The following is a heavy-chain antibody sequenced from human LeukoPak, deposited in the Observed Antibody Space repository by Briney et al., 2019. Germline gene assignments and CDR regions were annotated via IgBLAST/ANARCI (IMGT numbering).Heavy chain of an antibody. CDR1: GFTFTSYS. D-gene: IGHD6-19*01. Sequence: GGSLRLSCAAPGFTFTSYSMSWVRQAPGKGLEWVSYISSSSSTISYADSVKGRFTISRDNAKNSLYLQMNSLRAEDTAVYYCARDEYSSGADAFDIWGQGTMVTVSS. V-gene: IGHV3-48*04. J-gene: IGHJ3*02. CDR2: ISSSSSTI. CDR3: ARDEYSSGADAFDI.